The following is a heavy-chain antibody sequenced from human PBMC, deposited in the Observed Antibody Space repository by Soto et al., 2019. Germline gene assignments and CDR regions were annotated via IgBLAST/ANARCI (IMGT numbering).Heavy chain of an antibody. CDR1: GYTFTSYP. J-gene: IGHJ4*02. Sequence: QVQLVQSAPVVQRPGDSVKVSCKTSGYTFTSYPYSWVRQAPGQGLEWMGWVNTYDGTTKIAQQFRDRITLTADKSAATVFMELRRLTSDDTAVYYCAREYYGTTTWIDYWGQGTLVAVSS. V-gene: IGHV1-18*01. D-gene: IGHD1-7*01. CDR2: VNTYDGTT. CDR3: AREYYGTTTWIDY.